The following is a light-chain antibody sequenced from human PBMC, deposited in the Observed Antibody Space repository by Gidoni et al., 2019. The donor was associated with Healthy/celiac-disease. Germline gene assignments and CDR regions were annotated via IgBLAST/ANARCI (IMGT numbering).Light chain of an antibody. J-gene: IGKJ2*01. CDR3: QQYNSYPVT. CDR2: KAS. V-gene: IGKV1-5*03. CDR1: QSISSW. Sequence: IQMTQSPSTLSASVGDRVTITCRASQSISSWLAWYQQKPGKAPKLLIYKASSLESGVPSRFSGSGSGTELTLTISSLQPDDFATYYCQQYNSYPVTFGQGTKLEIK.